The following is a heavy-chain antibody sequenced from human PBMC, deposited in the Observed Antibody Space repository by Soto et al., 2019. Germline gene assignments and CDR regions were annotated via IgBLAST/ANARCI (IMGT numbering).Heavy chain of an antibody. CDR1: GDSISRYY. CDR3: ARQRVESSSWYDSRNWFDP. V-gene: IGHV4-59*08. CDR2: IYYSGST. Sequence: ASETLSLTCTVSGDSISRYYWSWIRQPPGKGLEWIGYIYYSGSTNYTPSLKSRVTISVDTSKNQFSLKLSSVTAADTAVYYCARQRVESSSWYDSRNWFDPWGQGTLVTVSS. D-gene: IGHD6-13*01. J-gene: IGHJ5*02.